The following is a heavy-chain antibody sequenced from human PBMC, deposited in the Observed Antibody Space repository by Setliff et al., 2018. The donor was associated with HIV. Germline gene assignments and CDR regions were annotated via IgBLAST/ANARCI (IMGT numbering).Heavy chain of an antibody. CDR1: GGSISSDY. CDR3: ATGWRVDAFDI. CDR2: IYYSGST. Sequence: LTCTVSGGSISSDYWSWIRQPPGKGLEWIGYIYYSGSTNYNPSLRSRVTISVDTSKNQFSLKLSSVTAADTAVYYCATGWRVDAFDIWGQGTLVTVSS. J-gene: IGHJ3*02. D-gene: IGHD2-15*01. V-gene: IGHV4-59*01.